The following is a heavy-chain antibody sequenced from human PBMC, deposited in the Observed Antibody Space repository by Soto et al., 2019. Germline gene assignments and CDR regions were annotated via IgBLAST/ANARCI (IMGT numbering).Heavy chain of an antibody. J-gene: IGHJ4*02. Sequence: GASVKVSCKASGFTFTSYGISWVRQAPGQGLEWMGWISAYNGNTNYAQKLQGRVTMTTDTSTSTAYMELRSLRSDDTAVYYCARVASGWDPYYFDYWGQGTLVTVSS. CDR2: ISAYNGNT. V-gene: IGHV1-18*01. CDR1: GFTFTSYG. CDR3: ARVASGWDPYYFDY. D-gene: IGHD6-19*01.